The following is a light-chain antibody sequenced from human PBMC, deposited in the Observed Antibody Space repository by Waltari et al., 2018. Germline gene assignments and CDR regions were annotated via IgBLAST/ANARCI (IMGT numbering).Light chain of an antibody. CDR1: SGDVGGYNK. Sequence: QSALTQPPSASGSPGPSVNTSFTGTSGDVGGYNKVSGCRQHPGKAPELMIFEVSKRPSGVPDRFSGSKSGNTASLTVSGLQAEDEADYYCSSYAGSNSFDVVFGGGTKLTVL. J-gene: IGLJ2*01. CDR2: EVS. CDR3: SSYAGSNSFDVV. V-gene: IGLV2-8*01.